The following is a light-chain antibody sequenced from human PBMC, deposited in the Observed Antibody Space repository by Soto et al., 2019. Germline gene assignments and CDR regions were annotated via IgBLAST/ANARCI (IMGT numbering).Light chain of an antibody. CDR3: SSYRSGGNVV. CDR2: MVS. CDR1: SSDVGGYDY. J-gene: IGLJ1*01. Sequence: QSALTQPPSASGSPGQSVTISCTGTSSDVGGYDYVSWHQQHPGKAPKVLISMVSNRPSGVSNRFSGSKSGNTASLTISGLQADDEADYYCSSYRSGGNVVFGSGTKLTVL. V-gene: IGLV2-14*01.